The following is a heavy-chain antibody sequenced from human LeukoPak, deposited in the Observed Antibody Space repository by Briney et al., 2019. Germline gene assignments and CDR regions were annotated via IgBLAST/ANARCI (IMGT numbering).Heavy chain of an antibody. CDR1: GFTFSSYS. V-gene: IGHV3-21*01. D-gene: IGHD2-15*01. Sequence: GGSLRLSCAASGFTFSSYSMNWVRQAPGKGLEWVSSINTRSYIYSADSVKGRFTIYRDNDTNSVYLQMTRLRAEDTAVYYCAREGGYCYGASCRFFDSWGQGTLLTVCS. CDR2: INTRSYI. J-gene: IGHJ4*02. CDR3: AREGGYCYGASCRFFDS.